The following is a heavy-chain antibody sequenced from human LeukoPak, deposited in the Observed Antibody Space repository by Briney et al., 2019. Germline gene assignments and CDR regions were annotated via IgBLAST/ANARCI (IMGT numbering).Heavy chain of an antibody. J-gene: IGHJ4*02. CDR2: IHYSGTT. Sequence: PSETLSLTCAVSGGSISAYYWSWIRQPPGKGLEWIGYIHYSGTTNYYPSLKSRVTIALDTSKNPFYLKLNSVTAADTAVYYCARFGTSSSRFFDQWGQGTLVTVSS. CDR1: GGSISAYY. CDR3: ARFGTSSSRFFDQ. V-gene: IGHV4-59*01. D-gene: IGHD6-6*01.